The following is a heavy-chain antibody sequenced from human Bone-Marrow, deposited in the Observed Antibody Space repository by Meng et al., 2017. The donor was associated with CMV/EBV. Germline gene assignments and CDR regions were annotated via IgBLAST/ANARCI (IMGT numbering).Heavy chain of an antibody. CDR1: TW. Sequence: TWWSWVRQPPGQGLEWIGEIYHSGKTYYNPSLKRRVTISIDKSTNHFSLTLNSVTAADTAVYYCASNRGGRTVFGVVTRRYSWFDPWGQGTLVTVSS. CDR2: IYHSGKT. V-gene: IGHV4-4*02. D-gene: IGHD3-3*01. CDR3: ASNRGGRTVFGVVTRRYSWFDP. J-gene: IGHJ5*02.